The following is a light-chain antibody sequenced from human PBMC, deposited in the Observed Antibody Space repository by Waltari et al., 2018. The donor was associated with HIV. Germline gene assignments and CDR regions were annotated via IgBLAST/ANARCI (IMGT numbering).Light chain of an antibody. CDR1: QNVNKH. Sequence: EIQMTQSPATLSASPGERATLSCRASQNVNKHLAWYQQKLGQPPRLLIYDISTRAPGIPARFSASGSGTEFTLTISSLQSEDFGVYYCQQYTYWPLTFGGGTKVEIQ. J-gene: IGKJ4*01. CDR3: QQYTYWPLT. V-gene: IGKV3-15*01. CDR2: DIS.